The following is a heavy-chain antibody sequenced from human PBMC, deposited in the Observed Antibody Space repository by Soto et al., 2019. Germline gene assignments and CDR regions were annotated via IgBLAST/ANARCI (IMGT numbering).Heavy chain of an antibody. V-gene: IGHV4-39*01. CDR3: ARHVGNSPPGS. D-gene: IGHD1-26*01. CDR1: GGHLSNYC. J-gene: IGHJ4*02. Sequence: SETLSLTCTVSGGHLSNYCLGWIRQPPGKGLEWIGSMYYSGSTHYNPSLKSRVTISVDTSKNQFSLKLTSVTAADTAVYHCARHVGNSPPGSWGQGTLVTVSS. CDR2: MYYSGST.